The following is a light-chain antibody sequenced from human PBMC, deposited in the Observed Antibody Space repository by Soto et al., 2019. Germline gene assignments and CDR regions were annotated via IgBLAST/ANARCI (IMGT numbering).Light chain of an antibody. Sequence: QSVLTQPPSVSGAPGQRVTISCTGSSSNIGAGYDVHGYEQLPGTSPKLLINGDSNRLSGVPDRFSGSKSVASASLAINGLQAEDEADYDCQSFDSSLSGSGVVFGGGTKLTVL. J-gene: IGLJ2*01. CDR2: GDS. V-gene: IGLV1-40*01. CDR1: SSNIGAGYD. CDR3: QSFDSSLSGSGVV.